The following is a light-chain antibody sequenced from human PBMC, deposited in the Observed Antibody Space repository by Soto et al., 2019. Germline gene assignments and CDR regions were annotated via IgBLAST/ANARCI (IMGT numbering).Light chain of an antibody. J-gene: IGKJ1*01. CDR3: QQYNNWWT. Sequence: EIVLTQSPGTLSLSPGDRATLSCRASQSFSNKYLAWYQQKPGQAPRFLIYGASSRATGIPDRFSGSGSGTEFTLTISSLQSEDFAVYYCQQYNNWWTFGQGTKVDIK. V-gene: IGKV3D-15*01. CDR2: GAS. CDR1: QSFSNKY.